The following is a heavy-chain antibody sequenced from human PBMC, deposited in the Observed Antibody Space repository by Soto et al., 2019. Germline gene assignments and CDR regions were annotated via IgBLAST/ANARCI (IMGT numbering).Heavy chain of an antibody. V-gene: IGHV4-59*01. CDR3: ARSRNYYGSNTLDY. CDR1: GGSIGSYY. D-gene: IGHD3-10*01. J-gene: IGHJ4*02. Sequence: SETLSLTCTVSGGSIGSYYWSWIRQPPGKGLEWIGYIYYSGSTNYNPSLKSRVTISVDTSKNQFSLKLSSVTAADTAVYYCARSRNYYGSNTLDYWGQGTLVTVSS. CDR2: IYYSGST.